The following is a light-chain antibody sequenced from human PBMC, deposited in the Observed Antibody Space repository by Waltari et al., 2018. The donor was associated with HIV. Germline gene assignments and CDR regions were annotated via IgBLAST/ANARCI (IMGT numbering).Light chain of an antibody. Sequence: SYELTQPPSASVSPGQTARISCSGDALPTQYVFWYQQSLGQATVMVIFRDKERPSGIPDRCSGSGAGTTVTLTISGVRAEDEADYYCQSTDITGTYAVFGPGTKVTVL. CDR3: QSTDITGTYAV. CDR2: RDK. CDR1: ALPTQY. J-gene: IGLJ1*01. V-gene: IGLV3-25*03.